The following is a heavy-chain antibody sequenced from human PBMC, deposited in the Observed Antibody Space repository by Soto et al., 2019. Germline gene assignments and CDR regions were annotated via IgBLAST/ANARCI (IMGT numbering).Heavy chain of an antibody. J-gene: IGHJ4*02. CDR2: TYYGWNT. V-gene: IGHV4-59*01. CDR1: GGSISDYH. Sequence: SETLSLTCSVSGGSISDYHWSWIRQPPGKGLEWIGYTYYGWNTNYNPSLKSRVTISVDTSKNQFSLKLISVTAADTAVYYCARDREYYDSSGLYFDYWGQGTLVTVSS. CDR3: ARDREYYDSSGLYFDY. D-gene: IGHD3-22*01.